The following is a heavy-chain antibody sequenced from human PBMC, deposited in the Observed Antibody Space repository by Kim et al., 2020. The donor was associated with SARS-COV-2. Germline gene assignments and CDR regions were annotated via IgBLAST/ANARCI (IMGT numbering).Heavy chain of an antibody. Sequence: GGSLRLSCAASGFTFSSYAMHWVRQAPGKGLEWVAVISYDGINKYYADSVKGRFTISRDNSKNTLYLQMNSRRAEDTAVYYCARDSDGYYDILTGYDDAFDIWGQGTMVTVSS. CDR3: ARDSDGYYDILTGYDDAFDI. CDR2: ISYDGINK. J-gene: IGHJ3*02. V-gene: IGHV3-30-3*01. CDR1: GFTFSSYA. D-gene: IGHD3-9*01.